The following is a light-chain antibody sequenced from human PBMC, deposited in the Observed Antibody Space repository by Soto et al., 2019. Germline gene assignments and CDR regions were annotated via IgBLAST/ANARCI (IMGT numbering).Light chain of an antibody. Sequence: EIVLTQSPATLSVSPGERATLSCKSSESISANLAWYQQKPGQAPRLLIYGAFTRATGIPVRFSGSGSGTDFTLTISNVQSEDFALYHCLQYDTWPPITFAQGTRLEIK. CDR2: GAF. CDR1: ESISAN. CDR3: LQYDTWPPIT. V-gene: IGKV3-15*01. J-gene: IGKJ5*01.